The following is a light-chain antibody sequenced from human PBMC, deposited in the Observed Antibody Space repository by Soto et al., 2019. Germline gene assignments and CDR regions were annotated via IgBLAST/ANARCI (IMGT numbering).Light chain of an antibody. V-gene: IGLV2-14*01. CDR2: EVS. CDR1: SSDVGGYNF. Sequence: QSALTQPASVSGSPGQSITISCTGTSSDVGGYNFVSWYQQHPGRAPKLLIYEVSRRPSGVSNRFSGSKSGDTASLTISGHQAEDEADYYCYSYRGYYTRVFETGTKVTVL. J-gene: IGLJ1*01. CDR3: YSYRGYYTRV.